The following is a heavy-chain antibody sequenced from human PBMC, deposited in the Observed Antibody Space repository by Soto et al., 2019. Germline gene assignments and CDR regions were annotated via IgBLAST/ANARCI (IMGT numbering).Heavy chain of an antibody. Sequence: PGGSLRLSCAASGFTFSSYSMNWVRRAPGKGLEWVSSICSNSSYIYYADSVKGRFTISRDNAKNSLYLQRNSLRAEDKAVYYCARVVLAVAGDAFDIWGQGTMVTVSS. D-gene: IGHD6-19*01. CDR3: ARVVLAVAGDAFDI. V-gene: IGHV3-21*01. CDR1: GFTFSSYS. J-gene: IGHJ3*02. CDR2: ICSNSSYI.